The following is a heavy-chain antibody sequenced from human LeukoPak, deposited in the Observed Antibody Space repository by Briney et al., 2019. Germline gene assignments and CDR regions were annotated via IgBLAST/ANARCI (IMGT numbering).Heavy chain of an antibody. J-gene: IGHJ4*02. D-gene: IGHD6-19*01. Sequence: SETLSLTCSVSGGSIGGAGSYWTWIPQQPGKDLDWIGYIYCTGSTSFNPSLRSRVSMSVDTSENQFSLRLSSVTAADRGVYICARQRGYDSGGTGSFDSWGQGILVTVSS. CDR3: ARQRGYDSGGTGSFDS. V-gene: IGHV4-31*03. CDR2: IYCTGST. CDR1: GGSIGGAGSY.